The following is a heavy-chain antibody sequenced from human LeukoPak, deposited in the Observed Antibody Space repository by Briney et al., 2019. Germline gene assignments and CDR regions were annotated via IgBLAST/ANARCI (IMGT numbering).Heavy chain of an antibody. CDR2: INDDSTDI. CDR1: GFPFSLYA. Sequence: PGGSLRLSCAASGFPFSLYAMYWVRQAPGKGLGWVSYINDDSTDIHYADSVKGRFSISRDSARNTLYLQLSSLRAEDTAVYYCARDTFQPGLIDSWGQGTLVTVSS. CDR3: ARDTFQPGLIDS. V-gene: IGHV3-21*05. J-gene: IGHJ4*02. D-gene: IGHD2-2*01.